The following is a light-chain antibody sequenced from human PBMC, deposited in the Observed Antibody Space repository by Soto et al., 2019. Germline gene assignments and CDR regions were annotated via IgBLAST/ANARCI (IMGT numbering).Light chain of an antibody. CDR1: QDIGNY. CDR2: DAT. CDR3: QQYENLTIT. J-gene: IGKJ5*01. Sequence: DIHMTQSPASLSASISDTVTITFQSSQDIGNYLNWYQQKPGKAPKLLIYDATNLQTGVPSRFSGSGSGTDFIFTISRLQPEDIATYYCQQYENLTITFGQGTRLEI. V-gene: IGKV1-33*01.